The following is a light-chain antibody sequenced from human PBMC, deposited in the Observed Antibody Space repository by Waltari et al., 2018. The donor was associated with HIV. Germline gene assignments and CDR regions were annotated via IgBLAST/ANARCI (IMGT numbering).Light chain of an antibody. Sequence: QSALTQPASVSGSFGQSITISCTGTSSDVGSYNLVSWYQYHPGKAPKLISYEVSKRPPGVPTRLSGSRSGNTGSLTVSGLHAEDESHYCCCAYARSGNPFGGGTKLTVL. CDR2: EVS. V-gene: IGLV2-23*02. J-gene: IGLJ2*01. CDR1: SSDVGSYNL. CDR3: CAYARSGNP.